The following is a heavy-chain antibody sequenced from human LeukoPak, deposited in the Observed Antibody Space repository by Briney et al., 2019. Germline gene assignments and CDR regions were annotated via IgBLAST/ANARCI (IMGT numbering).Heavy chain of an antibody. Sequence: PSETLSLTCTVSGGSISSYSWTWIRQPPGKGLEWIGSIYYSGSTNYNPSLKSRVTISVDTSKNQFSLKLSSVTAADTAVYYCERDRVLGAFDIWGQGTMVTVSS. CDR2: IYYSGST. D-gene: IGHD3-16*01. J-gene: IGHJ3*02. CDR3: ERDRVLGAFDI. V-gene: IGHV4-59*01. CDR1: GGSISSYS.